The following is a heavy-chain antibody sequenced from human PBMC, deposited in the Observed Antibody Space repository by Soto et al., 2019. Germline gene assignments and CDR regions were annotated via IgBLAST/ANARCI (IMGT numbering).Heavy chain of an antibody. CDR2: ITHDGNNK. CDR3: AKDRLATSYYFDK. Sequence: GVTLRLSCAASGFTFTTFGMPWVRQPPGKGLEWVAVITHDGNNKFYADSVKGRFTISRDKSKNTVYLQMSSLKPEDTGIYFCAKDRLATSYYFDKWGQGILVTVSS. J-gene: IGHJ4*02. D-gene: IGHD5-12*01. V-gene: IGHV3-30*18. CDR1: GFTFTTFG.